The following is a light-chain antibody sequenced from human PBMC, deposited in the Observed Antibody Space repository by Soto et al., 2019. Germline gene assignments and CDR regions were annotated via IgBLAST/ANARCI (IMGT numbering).Light chain of an antibody. V-gene: IGLV3-9*01. CDR3: QVWDSNTVL. Sequence: SYELTQPLSVSVALGQMARITCGGNNIGSKNVHWYQQKAGQAPVLVIYRDSNRPSGIPERFSGSNSGNTATLTISRAQAGDEADYYCQVWDSNTVLFGGGTKLTVL. CDR2: RDS. J-gene: IGLJ2*01. CDR1: NIGSKN.